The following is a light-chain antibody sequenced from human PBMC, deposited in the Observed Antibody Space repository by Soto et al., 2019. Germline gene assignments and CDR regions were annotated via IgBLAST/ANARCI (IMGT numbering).Light chain of an antibody. CDR2: AAS. CDR1: ESIAGTY. V-gene: IGKV3-20*01. CDR3: QQYGGSPRT. J-gene: IGKJ1*01. Sequence: EIVLTQSPGTLSLSPGDRATLSCRASESIAGTYLAWYQQKPGQAPRLLIYAASSRATGLPDKFSASGSGTDLTLTITRLGPEDFAMYYCQQYGGSPRTFGQGTKVEIK.